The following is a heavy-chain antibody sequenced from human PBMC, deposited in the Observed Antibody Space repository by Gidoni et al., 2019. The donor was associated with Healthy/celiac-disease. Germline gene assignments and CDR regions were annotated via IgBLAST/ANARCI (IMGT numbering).Heavy chain of an antibody. CDR1: GYTFPGYY. V-gene: IGHV1-2*02. Sequence: QVQLVQSGAEVKKLGASVKVSCKASGYTFPGYYIHWVRQAPGQGLEWMGWINPNSGGTNYAQKFQGRVTMTRDTSISTAYMEMSRLRSDDTAVYYCARDQVAARVWSNYYYGMDVWGQGTTVTVSS. D-gene: IGHD6-6*01. J-gene: IGHJ6*02. CDR3: ARDQVAARVWSNYYYGMDV. CDR2: INPNSGGT.